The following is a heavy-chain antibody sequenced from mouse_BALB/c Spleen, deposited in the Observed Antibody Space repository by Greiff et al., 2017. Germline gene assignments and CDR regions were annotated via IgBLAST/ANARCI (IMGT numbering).Heavy chain of an antibody. CDR3: ARSEAYYGSSSAWFAY. V-gene: IGHV3-1*02. Sequence: ESGPDLVKPSQSLSLTCTVTGYSITSGYSWHWIRQFPGNTLEWMGYIHYSGSTNYNPSLKSRISITRDTSKNQFFLQLNSVTTEDTATYYCARSEAYYGSSSAWFAYWGQGTLVTVSA. CDR2: IHYSGST. D-gene: IGHD1-1*01. J-gene: IGHJ3*01. CDR1: GYSITSGYS.